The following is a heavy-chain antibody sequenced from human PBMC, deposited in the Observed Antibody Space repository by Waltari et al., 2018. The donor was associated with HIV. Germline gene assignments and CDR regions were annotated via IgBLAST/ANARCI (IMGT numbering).Heavy chain of an antibody. CDR2: IIPIFGTA. CDR3: AREWGAVTTSYYYYGMDV. J-gene: IGHJ6*02. D-gene: IGHD4-4*01. Sequence: QVQLVQSGAEVKKPGSSVKVSCKASGGTFSSYAISWVRQAPGQVLEWMGGIIPIFGTANYAQKFQGRVTITADESTSTAYMELSSLRSEDTAVYYCAREWGAVTTSYYYYGMDVWGQGTTVTVSS. CDR1: GGTFSSYA. V-gene: IGHV1-69*01.